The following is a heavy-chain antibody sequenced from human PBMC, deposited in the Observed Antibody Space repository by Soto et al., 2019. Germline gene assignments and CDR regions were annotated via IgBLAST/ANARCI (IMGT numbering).Heavy chain of an antibody. CDR1: GFTFDDYA. J-gene: IGHJ6*02. V-gene: IGHV3-9*01. Sequence: EVQLVESGGGLVQPGRSLRLSCAASGFTFDDYAMHWVRQAPGKGLEWVSGISWNSGSIGYADSVKGRFTIYRDNAKNSLYLQMNSLRTEDTALYYCANDMGSGYGYGMDVLGQGTTVTAYS. CDR2: ISWNSGSI. D-gene: IGHD5-12*01. CDR3: ANDMGSGYGYGMDV.